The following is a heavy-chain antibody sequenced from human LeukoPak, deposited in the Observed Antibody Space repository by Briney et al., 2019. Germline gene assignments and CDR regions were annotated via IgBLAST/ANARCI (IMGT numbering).Heavy chain of an antibody. Sequence: SVKVSCKASGGTFSSYAISWVRQAPGQGLEWMGGIIPIFGTATYAQKFQGRVTITADESTSTAYMELSSLRSEDTAVYYCARVYYYDSPPSWFDPWGQGTLVTVSS. D-gene: IGHD3-22*01. CDR1: GGTFSSYA. V-gene: IGHV1-69*13. CDR2: IIPIFGTA. CDR3: ARVYYYDSPPSWFDP. J-gene: IGHJ5*02.